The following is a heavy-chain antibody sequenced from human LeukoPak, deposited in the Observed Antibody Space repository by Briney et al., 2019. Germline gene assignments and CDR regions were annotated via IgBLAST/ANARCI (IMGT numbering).Heavy chain of an antibody. D-gene: IGHD5-12*01. CDR3: AREAATDAFDI. CDR2: IWCDGSDK. Sequence: GGSLRHSCAASGFAFSNYGMHWVRQAPGKGLEWVAVIWCDGSDKYYADSVKGRFTISRDNSKNTLYLQMNSLRAEDTAVYYCAREAATDAFDIWGQGTMVTVSS. V-gene: IGHV3-33*01. J-gene: IGHJ3*02. CDR1: GFAFSNYG.